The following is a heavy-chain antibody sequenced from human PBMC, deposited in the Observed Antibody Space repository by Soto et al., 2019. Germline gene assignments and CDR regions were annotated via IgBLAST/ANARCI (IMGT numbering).Heavy chain of an antibody. CDR2: ISAYNGNT. CDR1: GYTFTSYG. V-gene: IGHV1-18*01. J-gene: IGHJ6*02. CDR3: ARVDSLQLRLLEWSIPTGGGGDYYYGMDV. Sequence: ASVKVSCKASGYTFTSYGISWVRQAPGQGLEWMGWISAYNGNTNYAQKLQGRVTMTTDTSTSTAYMELRSLRSDDTAAYYCARVDSLQLRLLEWSIPTGGGGDYYYGMDVWGQGTTVTVSS. D-gene: IGHD3-3*01.